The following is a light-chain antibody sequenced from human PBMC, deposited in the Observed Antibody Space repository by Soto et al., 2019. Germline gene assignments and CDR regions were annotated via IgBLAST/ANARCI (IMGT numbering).Light chain of an antibody. CDR1: NSNIGNNY. CDR3: GTWDASLSAYV. J-gene: IGLJ1*01. V-gene: IGLV1-51*02. CDR2: ENN. Sequence: QSVLTQPPSVSAAPGQKVTISCSGSNSNIGNNYVSWFQQLPGTAPKLLIYENNKRSSGIPDRFSGSKSGTSATLGITGLQTGDEADYYCGTWDASLSAYVFGNGTKVTVL.